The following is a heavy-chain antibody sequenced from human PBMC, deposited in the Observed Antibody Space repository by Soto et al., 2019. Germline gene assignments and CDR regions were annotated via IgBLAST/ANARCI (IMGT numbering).Heavy chain of an antibody. CDR1: GFTFSSYG. CDR3: AKDNGSGCDWLRVGDASDI. CDR2: ISYDGSNK. J-gene: IGHJ3*02. Sequence: QVQLVESGGGVVQPGRSLRLSCAASGFTFSSYGMHWVRQAPGKGLEWVAVISYDGSNKYYADSVKGRLTISRDNSKNTLYLQMHSLGGEDTAVYYCAKDNGSGCDWLRVGDASDIWGQGTMVTVSS. D-gene: IGHD5-12*01. V-gene: IGHV3-30*18.